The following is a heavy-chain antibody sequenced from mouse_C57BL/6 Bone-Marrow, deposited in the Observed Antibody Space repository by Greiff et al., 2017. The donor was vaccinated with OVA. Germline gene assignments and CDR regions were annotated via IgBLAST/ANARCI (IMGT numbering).Heavy chain of an antibody. J-gene: IGHJ2*01. CDR3: ARLGYDYDEGYYFDY. CDR1: GFTFSSYA. Sequence: EVKLVESGGGLVKPGGSLKLSCAASGFTFSSYAMSWVRQTPEKRLEWVATISDGGSYTYYPDNVKSRFTISRANAKNNLYLQMSHLKSEDTAMYYCARLGYDYDEGYYFDYWGQGTTLTVSS. D-gene: IGHD2-4*01. V-gene: IGHV5-4*03. CDR2: ISDGGSYT.